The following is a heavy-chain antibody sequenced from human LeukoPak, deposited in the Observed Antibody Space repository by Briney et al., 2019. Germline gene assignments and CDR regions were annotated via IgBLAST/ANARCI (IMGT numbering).Heavy chain of an antibody. J-gene: IGHJ4*02. D-gene: IGHD6-19*01. V-gene: IGHV4-39*01. CDR3: AGGRSSVLGY. CDR1: GGSISSSTYY. Sequence: SETLSLTCTVSGGSISSSTYYWGWVRQPPGKGLEWIGSIYYSGTTYYNPSLKSRVTISADTSKNQFSLKLSSVTAADTAVYYCAGGRSSVLGYWGQGTLVTVSS. CDR2: IYYSGTT.